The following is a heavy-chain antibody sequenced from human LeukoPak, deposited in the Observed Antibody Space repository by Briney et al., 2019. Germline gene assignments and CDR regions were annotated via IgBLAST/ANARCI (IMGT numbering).Heavy chain of an antibody. CDR3: ARPKGYFDY. CDR1: GDSISTSNSY. CDR2: INHSGST. J-gene: IGHJ4*02. Sequence: SEALSLTCTVSGDSISTSNSYWSWIRQPPGKGLEWIGEINHSGSTNYNPSLKSRVTISVDTSKNQFSLKLSSVTAADTAVYYCARPKGYFDYWGQGTLVTVSS. V-gene: IGHV4-39*07.